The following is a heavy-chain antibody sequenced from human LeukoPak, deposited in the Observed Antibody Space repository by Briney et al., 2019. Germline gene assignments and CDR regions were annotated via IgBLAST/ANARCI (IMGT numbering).Heavy chain of an antibody. Sequence: PGGSLRLSCAASGFTFSSYWMHWVRQAPGKGLVWVSRINSDGSSTSYADSVKGRFTISRDNAKNTLYLQMNSLRAEDTAVYYCARDQDSSGFVGDEAIDYWGQGTLVTVSS. CDR1: GFTFSSYW. D-gene: IGHD6-19*01. J-gene: IGHJ4*02. V-gene: IGHV3-74*01. CDR3: ARDQDSSGFVGDEAIDY. CDR2: INSDGSST.